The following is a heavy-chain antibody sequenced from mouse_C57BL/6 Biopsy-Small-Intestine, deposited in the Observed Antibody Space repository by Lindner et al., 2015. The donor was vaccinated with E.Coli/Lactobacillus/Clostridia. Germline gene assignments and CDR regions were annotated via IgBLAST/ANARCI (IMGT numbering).Heavy chain of an antibody. J-gene: IGHJ4*01. CDR2: IIPNSGYT. CDR3: ARRTYSNYEGAMDY. Sequence: VQLQESGAELARPGASVKMSCKASGYTFTSYTMHWIKQRPGQGLEWIGYIIPNSGYTKHNQKFKDKATLTADKSSSTAYMQLSSLTSEDSAVYYCARRTYSNYEGAMDYWGQGTSVTVSS. D-gene: IGHD2-5*01. V-gene: IGHV1-4*01. CDR1: GYTFTSYT.